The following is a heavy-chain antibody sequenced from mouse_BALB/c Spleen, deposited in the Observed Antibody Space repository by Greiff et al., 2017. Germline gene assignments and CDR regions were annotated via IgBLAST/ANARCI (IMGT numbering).Heavy chain of an antibody. Sequence: DVKLVESGGGLVKPGGSLKLSCAASGFTFSDYYMYWVRQTPEKRLEWVATISDGGSYTYYPDSVKGRFTISRDNAKNNLYLQMSSLKSEDTAMYYCARGTTVYAMDYWGQGTSVTVSS. D-gene: IGHD1-1*01. CDR3: ARGTTVYAMDY. V-gene: IGHV5-4*02. J-gene: IGHJ4*01. CDR1: GFTFSDYY. CDR2: ISDGGSYT.